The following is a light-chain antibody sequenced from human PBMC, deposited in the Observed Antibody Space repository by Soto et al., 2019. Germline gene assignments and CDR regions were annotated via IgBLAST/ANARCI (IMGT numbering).Light chain of an antibody. CDR2: GAS. CDR3: QQYGTSPLT. V-gene: IGKV3-20*01. J-gene: IGKJ4*01. CDR1: QSVSSNY. Sequence: EIVLMQSPGTLSLSPGDRATLSCRASQSVSSNYLAWYQQKSGQSPRLLIYGASSRATGIPDRFSGSGSGTDFTLTINRLEPEDFAVYYCQQYGTSPLTFGGGTKVEIK.